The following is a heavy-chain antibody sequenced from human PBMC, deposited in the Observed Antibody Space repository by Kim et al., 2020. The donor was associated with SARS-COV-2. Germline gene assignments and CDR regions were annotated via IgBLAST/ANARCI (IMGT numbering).Heavy chain of an antibody. D-gene: IGHD3-3*01. J-gene: IGHJ4*02. Sequence: DSLKGRFTISRDNAKNSLYLQMNSLRAEDTALYHCARSNYDFWSGYYFDYWGQGTLVTVSS. CDR3: ARSNYDFWSGYYFDY. V-gene: IGHV3-20*01.